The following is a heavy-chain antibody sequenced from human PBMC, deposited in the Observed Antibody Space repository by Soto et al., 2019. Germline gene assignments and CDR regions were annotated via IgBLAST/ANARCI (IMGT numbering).Heavy chain of an antibody. Sequence: GASVKVSCKASGYTFTSYDINWVRQATGQGLEWMGWMNPNSGNTGYAQKFQGRVTMTRNTSISTAYMELSSLRSEDTAVYYCARGGLLSWYPTRLCSSTSCYESGPWFDPWGQGTLVTVSS. D-gene: IGHD2-2*01. CDR3: ARGGLLSWYPTRLCSSTSCYESGPWFDP. CDR2: MNPNSGNT. V-gene: IGHV1-8*01. J-gene: IGHJ5*02. CDR1: GYTFTSYD.